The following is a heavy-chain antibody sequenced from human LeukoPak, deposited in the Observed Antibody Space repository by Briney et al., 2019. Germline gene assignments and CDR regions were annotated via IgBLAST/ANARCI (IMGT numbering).Heavy chain of an antibody. Sequence: GGSLRLSCAASGFTFSSYSMNWVRQAPGKGLEWVSSISSSSSYIYYADSVKGRFTISRDNAKNSLYLQMNSLRADDTAVYYCAKGEYGGTNRNQYSQNWGQGTLVTVSS. CDR2: ISSSSSYI. CDR3: AKGEYGGTNRNQYSQN. CDR1: GFTFSSYS. J-gene: IGHJ1*01. V-gene: IGHV3-21*04. D-gene: IGHD4-23*01.